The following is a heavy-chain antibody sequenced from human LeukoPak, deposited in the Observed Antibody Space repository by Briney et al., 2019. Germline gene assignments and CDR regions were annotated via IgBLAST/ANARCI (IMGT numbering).Heavy chain of an antibody. CDR2: INHSGST. V-gene: IGHV4-34*01. Sequence: SETLSLTCAVYGGSFSGYYWSWIRQPPGKGLEWIGEINHSGSTNYNPSLKSRVTISVDTSKSQFSLKLSSVTAADTAVYYCAGVLGWSWYGVNWFDPWGQGTLVTVSS. D-gene: IGHD6-13*01. CDR3: AGVLGWSWYGVNWFDP. CDR1: GGSFSGYY. J-gene: IGHJ5*02.